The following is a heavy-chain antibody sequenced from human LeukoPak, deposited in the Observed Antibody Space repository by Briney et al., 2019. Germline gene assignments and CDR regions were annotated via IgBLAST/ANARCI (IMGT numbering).Heavy chain of an antibody. CDR3: ARAPGSLVSVAGRPYYFDF. J-gene: IGHJ4*02. CDR1: GFTSSDYA. CDR2: ISTSGSGGAT. Sequence: GTSLRLSCAASGFTSSDYAMAWVRQAPGTGLEWVSIISTSGSGGATYYADSMKGRFTISRDSPKNTLYLQMNSLRAEDTAVYYCARAPGSLVSVAGRPYYFDFWGQGTLVTVSS. D-gene: IGHD6-6*01. V-gene: IGHV3-23*01.